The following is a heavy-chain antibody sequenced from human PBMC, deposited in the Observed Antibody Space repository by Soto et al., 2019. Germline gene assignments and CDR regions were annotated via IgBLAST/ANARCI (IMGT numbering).Heavy chain of an antibody. D-gene: IGHD3-22*01. CDR3: AKDAKHYYDSSGYQYYFDY. CDR2: ISYDGSNK. J-gene: IGHJ4*02. V-gene: IGHV3-30*18. Sequence: GSLRLSCAASGFTFSSYGMHWVRQAPGKGLEWVAVISYDGSNKYYADSVKGRFTISRDNSKNTLYLQMNSLRAEDTAVYYCAKDAKHYYDSSGYQYYFDYWGQGTLVTVSS. CDR1: GFTFSSYG.